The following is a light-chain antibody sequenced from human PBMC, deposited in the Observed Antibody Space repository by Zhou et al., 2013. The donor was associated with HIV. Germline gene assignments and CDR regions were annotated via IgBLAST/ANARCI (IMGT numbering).Light chain of an antibody. V-gene: IGKV1-5*03. CDR2: KAS. CDR1: ESVSNY. CDR3: QQYKTYPFT. J-gene: IGKJ3*01. Sequence: DIKMIQSPSTLSASVGGRVTLSCRASESVSNYVAWYQQTPGKAPRVLVYKASTLGTGVSSRFAGSGSGTQFSLTINDLHPDDYATYYCQQYKTYPFTFGPGT.